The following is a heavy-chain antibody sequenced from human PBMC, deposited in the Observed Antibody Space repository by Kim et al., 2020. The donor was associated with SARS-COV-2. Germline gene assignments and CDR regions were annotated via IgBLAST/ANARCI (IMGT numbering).Heavy chain of an antibody. CDR1: GGSITTTVYS. V-gene: IGHV4-39*07. Sequence: SETLSLTCSVSGGSITTTVYSWGWIRQPPGKGLEWIGSVSYSGRSPYNPSLRSRVTTSLARSKNQFSLKLTSVTAADTADYYCVRFLQQQVAVSWGRGTLVTV. D-gene: IGHD6-13*01. CDR3: VRFLQQQVAVS. CDR2: VSYSGRS. J-gene: IGHJ5*02.